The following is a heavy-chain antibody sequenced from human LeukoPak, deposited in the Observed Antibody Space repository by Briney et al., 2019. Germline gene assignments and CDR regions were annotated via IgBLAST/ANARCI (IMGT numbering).Heavy chain of an antibody. D-gene: IGHD3-3*01. CDR1: GYSFTSYW. Sequence: GESLKISCKVSGYSFTSYWLGWVRQMPGKGLEWMGVIYPGDSDTTYSPSFQGQVTISADKSITTAYLQWSSLKASDTAIYYCARQLYHTTNGASDIWGQGTVVTVSS. CDR2: IYPGDSDT. V-gene: IGHV5-51*01. CDR3: ARQLYHTTNGASDI. J-gene: IGHJ3*02.